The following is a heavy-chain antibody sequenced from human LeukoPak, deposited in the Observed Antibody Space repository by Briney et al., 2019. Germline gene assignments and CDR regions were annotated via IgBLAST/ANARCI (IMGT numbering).Heavy chain of an antibody. V-gene: IGHV3-33*01. CDR1: GYTFSRHG. Sequence: GGSLRLSCAASGYTFSRHGIHWVRQAPGKGLEWVAVVWYDGRNRDYVDSVKGRFIISKDNSNNMVFLQMDRLRAEDTAVYYCARLWGGNGYSGGSLNLWGQGTLVTVSS. D-gene: IGHD3-16*01. CDR2: VWYDGRNR. CDR3: ARLWGGNGYSGGSLNL. J-gene: IGHJ5*02.